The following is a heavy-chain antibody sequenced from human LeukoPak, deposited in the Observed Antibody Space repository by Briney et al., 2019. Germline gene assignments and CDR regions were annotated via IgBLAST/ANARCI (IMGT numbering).Heavy chain of an antibody. J-gene: IGHJ4*02. CDR1: GVSISSSNSY. CDR2: IYYSGNT. V-gene: IGHV4-39*01. D-gene: IGHD3/OR15-3a*01. Sequence: TSETLSLTCTVSGVSISSSNSYWGWIRQPPGKGLEWIGSIYYSGNTYYNASLKSQVSISIDTSKNQFSLKLTSVTAADTAVYYCARQTGSGLFILPGGQGTLVTVSS. CDR3: ARQTGSGLFILP.